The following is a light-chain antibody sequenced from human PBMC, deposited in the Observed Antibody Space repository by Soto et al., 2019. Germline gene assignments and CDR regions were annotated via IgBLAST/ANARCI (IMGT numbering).Light chain of an antibody. J-gene: IGKJ5*01. CDR1: QSVSSY. V-gene: IGKV3-11*01. Sequence: EIVMTQSPATLPVSPGESASLSCRASQSVSSYLAWYQQKPGQAPRLLIYDASNRATGIPARFSGSGSGTDFTLTISSLEPEDFAVYYCQQRSNWPITFGQGTRLEIK. CDR3: QQRSNWPIT. CDR2: DAS.